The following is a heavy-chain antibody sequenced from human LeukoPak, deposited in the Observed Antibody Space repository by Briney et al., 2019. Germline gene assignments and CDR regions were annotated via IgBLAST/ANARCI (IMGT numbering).Heavy chain of an antibody. CDR1: GGSITSNTYF. D-gene: IGHD4-23*01. J-gene: IGHJ3*02. Sequence: PSETLSLTCIVSGGSITSNTYFWDWIRQTPGKGLEWIGSIYYSGSTYYNPSLKSRITISVDTSKNQFSLKLSSVTAADTAVYYCARQRLQWFRRAFDIWGQGTMVTVSS. CDR2: IYYSGST. CDR3: ARQRLQWFRRAFDI. V-gene: IGHV4-39*01.